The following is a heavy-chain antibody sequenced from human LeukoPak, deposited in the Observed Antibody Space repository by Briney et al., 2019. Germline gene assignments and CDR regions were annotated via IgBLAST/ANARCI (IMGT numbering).Heavy chain of an antibody. CDR1: GGSFSGYY. D-gene: IGHD2-2*01. Sequence: SETLSLTCAVYGGSFSGYYWSWIRQPPGKGLEWIGEINYSGSTNYNPSLKSRVTILVDTSKNQFSLKLSSVTAADTAAYYCARLDIVVVPAARQYYYYMDVWGKGTTVTVSS. V-gene: IGHV4-34*01. CDR3: ARLDIVVVPAARQYYYYMDV. J-gene: IGHJ6*03. CDR2: INYSGST.